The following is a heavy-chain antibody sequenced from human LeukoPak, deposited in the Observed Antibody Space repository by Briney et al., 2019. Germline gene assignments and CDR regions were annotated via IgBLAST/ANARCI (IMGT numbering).Heavy chain of an antibody. Sequence: PSETLSLTCTVSGGSISSYYWSWIRQPPGEGLEWIGYIYYSGSTNYNPSLKSRVTISVDTSKNQFSLKLSSVTAADTAVYYCARRIYYDSNYRDAFDIWGQGTMVTVSS. CDR2: IYYSGST. CDR3: ARRIYYDSNYRDAFDI. V-gene: IGHV4-59*08. J-gene: IGHJ3*02. D-gene: IGHD3-22*01. CDR1: GGSISSYY.